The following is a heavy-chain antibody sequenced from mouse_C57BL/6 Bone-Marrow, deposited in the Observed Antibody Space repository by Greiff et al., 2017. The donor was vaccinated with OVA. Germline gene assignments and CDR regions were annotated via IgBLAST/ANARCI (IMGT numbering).Heavy chain of an antibody. V-gene: IGHV2-9-1*01. Sequence: VKLVESGPGLVAPSQSLSITCTVSGFSLTSYAISWVRQPPGKGLEWLGVIWPGGGTNYNSALKSRLSISKDNSKSQVFLKMNSLQTDDTARYYCARDWFAYWGQGTLVTVSA. CDR2: IWPGGGT. J-gene: IGHJ3*01. CDR3: ARDWFAY. CDR1: GFSLTSYA.